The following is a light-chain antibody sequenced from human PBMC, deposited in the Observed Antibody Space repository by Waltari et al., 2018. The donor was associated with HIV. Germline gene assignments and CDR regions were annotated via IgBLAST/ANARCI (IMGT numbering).Light chain of an antibody. CDR3: QQLDPYPIT. V-gene: IGKV1-9*01. CDR1: QDISSH. CDR2: SAS. J-gene: IGKJ5*01. Sequence: DIQLTQSPSFLSASVRDRVTITCRASQDISSHLAWYQQKPGKAPQLLIYSASTLESGVPSRFSGTRFGTEFTLTISSLQPEDFATYYCQQLDPYPITFGQGTRLEIK.